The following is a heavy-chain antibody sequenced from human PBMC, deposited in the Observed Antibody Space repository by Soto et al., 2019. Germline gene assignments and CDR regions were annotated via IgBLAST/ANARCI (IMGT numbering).Heavy chain of an antibody. CDR3: TPRALKYNSDWYPLSD. J-gene: IGHJ4*02. D-gene: IGHD6-19*01. V-gene: IGHV3-15*07. CDR2: IKSETDGGTI. Sequence: EVQLVESGGGLVKPGGSLRLSCAGSGFTFSNVWMNWVRQAPGKGLEWVGRIKSETDGGTIDYAAPVKGRFTISRDDSNNTLYLQMNSLKTGDTVTYYCTPRALKYNSDWYPLSDWGQGTRVTVSS. CDR1: GFTFSNVW.